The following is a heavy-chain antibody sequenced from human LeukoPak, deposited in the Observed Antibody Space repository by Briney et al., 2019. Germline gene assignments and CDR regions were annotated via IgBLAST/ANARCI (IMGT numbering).Heavy chain of an antibody. Sequence: PGGSLRLSCAASGFTFSSYWMHWVRQAPGKGLVWVSRINSDGSSTSYADSVKGRFTISRDNSKNTLYLQMNSLRAEDTAVYYCAKDRLRGYSYGYVDYWGQGTLVTVSS. J-gene: IGHJ4*02. D-gene: IGHD5-18*01. V-gene: IGHV3-74*01. CDR1: GFTFSSYW. CDR3: AKDRLRGYSYGYVDY. CDR2: INSDGSST.